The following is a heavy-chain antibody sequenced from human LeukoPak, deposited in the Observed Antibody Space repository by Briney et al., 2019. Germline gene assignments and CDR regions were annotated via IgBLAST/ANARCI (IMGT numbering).Heavy chain of an antibody. D-gene: IGHD1-26*01. V-gene: IGHV3-21*01. CDR1: GFTFSSYN. CDR3: AKNPASGNHYFDY. CDR2: ITRSSSYI. J-gene: IGHJ4*02. Sequence: PGGSLRLSCAASGFTFSSYNMNWVRQAPGKGLEWVSSITRSSSYIYYADSVKGRFTISRDNAKNSLYLQMNSLRAEDTAVYYCAKNPASGNHYFDYWGQGTLVTVSS.